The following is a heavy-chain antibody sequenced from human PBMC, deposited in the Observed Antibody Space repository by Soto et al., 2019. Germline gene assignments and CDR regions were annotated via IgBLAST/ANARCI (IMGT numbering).Heavy chain of an antibody. D-gene: IGHD6-19*01. CDR2: ISGSGGTT. J-gene: IGHJ3*02. V-gene: IGHV3-23*01. CDR3: AKTANGWFSAFDI. CDR1: GFTFSSYA. Sequence: EVQLLESGGGLVQPGGSLRLSCAASGFTFSSYAMSWVRQAPGKGLELVSAISGSGGTTYYADSVKGRFTFSRDNSKNTLYLQLTSLTAEDTAVYYCAKTANGWFSAFDIWGQGTMVTVSS.